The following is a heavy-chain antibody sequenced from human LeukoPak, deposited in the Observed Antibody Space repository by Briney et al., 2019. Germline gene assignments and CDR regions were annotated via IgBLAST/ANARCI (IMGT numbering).Heavy chain of an antibody. CDR3: AREGIAVAGRGFDY. D-gene: IGHD6-19*01. CDR1: GYSISSGYY. CDR2: IYHSGST. J-gene: IGHJ4*02. Sequence: SETLSLTCTVSGYSISSGYYWGWIRPPPGKGLEWIGSIYHSGSTYYNPSLKSRVTISVDTSKNQFSLKLSSVTAADTAVYYCAREGIAVAGRGFDYWGQGTLVTVSS. V-gene: IGHV4-38-2*02.